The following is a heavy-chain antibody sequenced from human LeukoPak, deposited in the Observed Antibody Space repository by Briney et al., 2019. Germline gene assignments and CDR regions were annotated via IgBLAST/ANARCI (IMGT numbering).Heavy chain of an antibody. D-gene: IGHD4-17*01. Sequence: GGSLRLSCAASGFSFSSYGTNWVRQAPGKGLEWVSSISSRSSSIYYADSVRGRFTISRDDAKNSLYLQMNSLRAEDTAIYYCAREPTVTTSGYWGQGTLVTVSS. CDR2: ISSRSSSI. CDR3: AREPTVTTSGY. CDR1: GFSFSSYG. V-gene: IGHV3-21*01. J-gene: IGHJ4*02.